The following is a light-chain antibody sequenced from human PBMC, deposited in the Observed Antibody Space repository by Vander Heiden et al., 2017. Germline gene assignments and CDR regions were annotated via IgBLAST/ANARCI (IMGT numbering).Light chain of an antibody. Sequence: DLQMTQSPSTLSASVGDRVTITCRASQSISSWLAWYQQKPGKAPKLLIYKASSLVSGVPSTFSGRGSGTEFTLSIISLQPDDFATYYCQEEYTYPLTFGAGTNVEIK. J-gene: IGKJ4*01. V-gene: IGKV1-5*03. CDR3: QEEYTYPLT. CDR1: QSISSW. CDR2: KAS.